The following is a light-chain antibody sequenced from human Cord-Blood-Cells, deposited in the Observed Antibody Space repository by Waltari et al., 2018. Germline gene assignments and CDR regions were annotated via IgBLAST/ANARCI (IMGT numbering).Light chain of an antibody. CDR3: QQYYSTPIT. Sequence: DIQMTQSPSSLSASVGDRVTITCRASQGISNSLAWHQQKPGKAPKLLLYPASRLESGVPSRFSGSGSGTDYTLTISSLQPEDFATYYCQQYYSTPITFGQGTRLEIK. V-gene: IGKV1-NL1*01. J-gene: IGKJ5*01. CDR2: PAS. CDR1: QGISNS.